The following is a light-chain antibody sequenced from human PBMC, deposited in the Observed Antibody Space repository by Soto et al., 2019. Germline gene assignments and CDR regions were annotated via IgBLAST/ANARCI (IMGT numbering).Light chain of an antibody. CDR1: QSVSSSY. Sequence: EIVLTQSPATLSLSPGERATLSCRASQSVSSSYLAWYQQKPGQAPRLLIYGASSRATGSPGRFSGSGSGTDFTLTISRLEPEDFAVYYCQQYGSSPRTFGQGTKVEIK. J-gene: IGKJ1*01. CDR3: QQYGSSPRT. V-gene: IGKV3-20*01. CDR2: GAS.